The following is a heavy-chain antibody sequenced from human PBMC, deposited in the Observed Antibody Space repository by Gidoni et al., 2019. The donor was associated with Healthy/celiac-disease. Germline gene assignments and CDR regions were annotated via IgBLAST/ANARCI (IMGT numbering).Heavy chain of an antibody. D-gene: IGHD3-22*01. J-gene: IGHJ2*01. CDR2: IYYSGST. V-gene: IGHV4-39*01. CDR3: ARPRKMYYYDSSGSPFHWYFDL. Sequence: KRLEWIGSIYYSGSTYYNPSLKSRVTISVDTSKNQFSLKLSSVTAADTAVYYCARPRKMYYYDSSGSPFHWYFDLWGRGTLVTVSS.